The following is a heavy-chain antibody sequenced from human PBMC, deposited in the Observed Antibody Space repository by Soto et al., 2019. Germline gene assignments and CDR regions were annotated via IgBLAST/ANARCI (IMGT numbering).Heavy chain of an antibody. J-gene: IGHJ4*02. CDR2: ISDSAADT. CDR3: AKTAIGGYNGDY. CDR1: GITFSSFA. Sequence: EVQLLESGGGLVQPGGSLRLSCAASGITFSSFAMSWVRQAPGKGLEWVSAISDSAADTYYADSVKGRFTISRDNSKNTLYLQMNSMRAEDTALYYYAKTAIGGYNGDYWGQGPLVTVSS. V-gene: IGHV3-23*01. D-gene: IGHD5-12*01.